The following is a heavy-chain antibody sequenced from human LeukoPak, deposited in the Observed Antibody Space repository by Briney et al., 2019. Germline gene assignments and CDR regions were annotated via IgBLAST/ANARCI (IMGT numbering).Heavy chain of an antibody. CDR3: ARDYAFDI. CDR1: GDSISSYY. V-gene: IGHV4-59*01. J-gene: IGHJ3*02. Sequence: PSEAPSLTCTVSGDSISSYYWSWIRQPPGKGLEWSGCIYYSGNTNYNPSLKSRVTISIDTSKNQYSRKLSSVTAADTAVYYCARDYAFDIWGQGTMVTVSS. CDR2: IYYSGNT.